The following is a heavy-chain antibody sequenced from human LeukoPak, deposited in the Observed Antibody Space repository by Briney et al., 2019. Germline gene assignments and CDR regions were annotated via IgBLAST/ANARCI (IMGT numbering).Heavy chain of an antibody. Sequence: GGSLRLSCAASGFTFTSYSMNWVRQAPGKGLEWVSTISGGGGSTYYADSVKGRFTISRDNSKNTLYLQVNSLRAEDTAVYYCAKGGKWDVTPFDYWGQGTQVTVSS. CDR3: AKGGKWDVTPFDY. D-gene: IGHD1-26*01. J-gene: IGHJ4*02. CDR1: GFTFTSYS. V-gene: IGHV3-23*01. CDR2: ISGGGGST.